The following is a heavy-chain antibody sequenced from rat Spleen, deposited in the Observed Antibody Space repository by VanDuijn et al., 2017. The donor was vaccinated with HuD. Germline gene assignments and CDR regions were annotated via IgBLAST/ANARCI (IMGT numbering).Heavy chain of an antibody. CDR2: ISYDGSST. CDR1: GFTFNNYW. Sequence: EVQLVESGGGLVQPGRSLKLSCVASGFTFNNYWMTWIRQAPTKGLEWVATISYDGSSTYYRDSVKGRFTISSDNTKTTLYLQMDSLRSEDTATYYCTRHDYPGVTTNWFAHWGQGTLVTVSS. J-gene: IGHJ3*01. D-gene: IGHD1-4*01. V-gene: IGHV5-29*01. CDR3: TRHDYPGVTTNWFAH.